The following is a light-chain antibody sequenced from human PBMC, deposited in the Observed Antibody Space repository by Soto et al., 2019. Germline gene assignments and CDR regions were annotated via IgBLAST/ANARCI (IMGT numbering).Light chain of an antibody. CDR3: QQYGSSPRT. J-gene: IGKJ1*01. CDR1: QSVSSGY. Sequence: EIVLTQSPGTLSLSPGERATLSCRASQSVSSGYLAWYQQKPGQAPRLLIFGASSRATGIPDRFSGSGSGTDFTLTISRLEPEDLAVYYCQQYGSSPRTFGQGTKVDIK. V-gene: IGKV3-20*01. CDR2: GAS.